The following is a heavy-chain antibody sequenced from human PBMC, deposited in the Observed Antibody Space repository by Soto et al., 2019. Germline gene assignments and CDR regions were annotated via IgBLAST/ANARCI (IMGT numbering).Heavy chain of an antibody. CDR3: ASDGGVYDYSPFDY. CDR1: GGTFSNYA. D-gene: IGHD4-4*01. J-gene: IGHJ4*02. CDR2: IIPIFGTA. V-gene: IGHV1-69*12. Sequence: QVQLVQSGAEVKKPGSSVKVSCKASGGTFSNYAISWVRQAPGQGLEWMGGIIPIFGTADYAQKFQGRVTITADESTSTAYMELSSLRSEDTAVYYCASDGGVYDYSPFDYWGQGTLVTVSS.